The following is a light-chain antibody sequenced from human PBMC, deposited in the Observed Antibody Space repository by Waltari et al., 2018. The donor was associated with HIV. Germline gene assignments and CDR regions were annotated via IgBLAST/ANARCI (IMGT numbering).Light chain of an antibody. J-gene: IGKJ3*01. V-gene: IGKV1-39*01. CDR1: QNINTY. CDR3: QQSYTSPT. CDR2: TAT. Sequence: DIQMTQSPSSLSASIGDRVTITCRASQNINTYLNWYQQKPGKAPRALISTATTLQSGVPSRFSGSGSGTDFTLTITDLQTEDFATYFWQQSYTSPTFGPGATVDLK.